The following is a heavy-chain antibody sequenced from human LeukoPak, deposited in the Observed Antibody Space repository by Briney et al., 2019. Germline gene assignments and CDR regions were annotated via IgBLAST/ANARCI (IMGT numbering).Heavy chain of an antibody. Sequence: SGPTLVNLTQTLTLTFTFSGFSLSTSGMCVTWIRQPPGKVLELLALIDWDDDKYYSKSLKTRLTISKDTSKNQVVLTITNMDPVDTATYYCVRTMDSYNGGGFEYWGQGTLVTVSS. CDR3: VRTMDSYNGGGFEY. J-gene: IGHJ4*02. D-gene: IGHD3-16*01. CDR1: GFSLSTSGMC. V-gene: IGHV2-70*01. CDR2: IDWDDDK.